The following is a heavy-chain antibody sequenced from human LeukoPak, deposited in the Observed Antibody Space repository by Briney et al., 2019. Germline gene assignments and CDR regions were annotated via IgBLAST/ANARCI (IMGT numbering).Heavy chain of an antibody. CDR1: GFTFSSYG. CDR3: ARDDRQYYYGSGSYYKGMDV. V-gene: IGHV3-30*02. J-gene: IGHJ6*03. CDR2: IRYDGSNK. D-gene: IGHD3-10*01. Sequence: GGSLRLSCAASGFTFSSYGMHWVRQAPGKGLEWVTFIRYDGSNKDYADSVKGRFTISRDNAKNSLYLQMNSLRAEDTAVYYCARDDRQYYYGSGSYYKGMDVWGKGTTVTVSS.